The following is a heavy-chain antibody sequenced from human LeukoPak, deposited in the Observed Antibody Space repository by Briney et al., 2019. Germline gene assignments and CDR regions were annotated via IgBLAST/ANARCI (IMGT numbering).Heavy chain of an antibody. Sequence: GGSQRLSCAASGLTVSSDCVSWVRQAPGKGLEWVSVLYGGGGGTYYADSVKGRFTISRDSFKNTVYLQMNGLRVEDTAVYYCVSVYNNGCYVDYWGQGTLVTVSS. D-gene: IGHD6-19*01. J-gene: IGHJ4*02. CDR3: VSVYNNGCYVDY. CDR2: LYGGGGGT. CDR1: GLTVSSDC. V-gene: IGHV3-66*01.